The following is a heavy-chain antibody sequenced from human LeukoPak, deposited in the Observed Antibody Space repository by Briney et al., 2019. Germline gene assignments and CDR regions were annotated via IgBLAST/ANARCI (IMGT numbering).Heavy chain of an antibody. J-gene: IGHJ6*03. V-gene: IGHV4-34*01. Sequence: SETLSLTCAAFGGSFSGFYSRWIPQPPGKGLEWIGEINHSGSTNYNPSLKSRVTISVDTSKNQFSLKLSSVSAADTAVYYCARRVRMALPPNYYYYMDVWGKGTTVTVSS. D-gene: IGHD2-15*01. CDR1: GGSFSGFY. CDR3: ARRVRMALPPNYYYYMDV. CDR2: INHSGST.